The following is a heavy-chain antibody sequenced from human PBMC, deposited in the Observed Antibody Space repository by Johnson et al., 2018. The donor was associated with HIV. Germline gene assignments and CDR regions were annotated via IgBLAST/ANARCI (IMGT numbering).Heavy chain of an antibody. J-gene: IGHJ3*02. CDR1: GFTFSSYA. V-gene: IGHV3-30-3*01. D-gene: IGHD3-3*01. Sequence: QMLLVESGGGLVQPGGSLRLSCAASGFTFSSYAMHWVRQAPGKGLEWVAVISYDGSNKYYADSVKGRFTISRDNSKNTLYLQMNSLRAEDTAVYYCARSFGVTTPGAFDIWGQGTMVTVSS. CDR3: ARSFGVTTPGAFDI. CDR2: ISYDGSNK.